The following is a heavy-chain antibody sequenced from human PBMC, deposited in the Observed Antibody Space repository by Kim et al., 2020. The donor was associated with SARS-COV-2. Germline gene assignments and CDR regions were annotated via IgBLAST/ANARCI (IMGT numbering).Heavy chain of an antibody. Sequence: SETLSLTCAVTTASISSGSYYWGWIRQPPGKPLEWIGTIYYSGNTYYNPSLNIRLTLSFNTSKNQVSLRLKSMTAADAALYFCARQGRGGIYPAPFDSWG. CDR2: IYYSGNT. V-gene: IGHV4-39*01. CDR3: ARQGRGGIYPAPFDS. J-gene: IGHJ4*01. CDR1: TASISSGSYY. D-gene: IGHD3-10*01.